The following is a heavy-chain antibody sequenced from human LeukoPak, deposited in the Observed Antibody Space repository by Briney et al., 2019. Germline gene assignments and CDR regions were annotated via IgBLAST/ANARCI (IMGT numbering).Heavy chain of an antibody. CDR2: ISHDGTT. D-gene: IGHD3-22*01. J-gene: IGHJ4*02. CDR1: GFNFTNAW. CDR3: TREDRPFCPFAY. V-gene: IGHV4-4*02. Sequence: ESLRLSCAASGFNFTNAWVSWVRQAPGKGLEWIGEISHDGTTNHNPSLRSRVAMSLDRANNQFSLSLTSVTAADTAVYYCTREDRPFCPFAYWGQGVLVTVSS.